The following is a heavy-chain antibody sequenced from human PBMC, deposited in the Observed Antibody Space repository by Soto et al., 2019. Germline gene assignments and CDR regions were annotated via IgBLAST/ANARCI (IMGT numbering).Heavy chain of an antibody. Sequence: PGESLKISCKGSGYSFTSYWISWVRQMPGKGLEWMGRIDPSDSYTNYSPSFQGHVTISADKSISTAYLQWSSLKASDTAVYYCAGARCSGGSCYGMDVWGQGTTVTVS. CDR3: AGARCSGGSCYGMDV. V-gene: IGHV5-10-1*01. CDR1: GYSFTSYW. J-gene: IGHJ6*02. CDR2: IDPSDSYT. D-gene: IGHD2-15*01.